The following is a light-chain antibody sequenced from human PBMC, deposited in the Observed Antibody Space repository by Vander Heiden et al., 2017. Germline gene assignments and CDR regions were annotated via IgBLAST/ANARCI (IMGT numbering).Light chain of an antibody. Sequence: VIPHSPDTLSVSRSERPTHNSKDSGNVLYSPNNKSYLAWYQQKPGQPPKLLIYAASTRQCGVPDRFSGSGSGTDFTLTISSLQAEDVAVYYCQQYYSNPHTFGQGTKLEIK. CDR3: QQYYSNPHT. CDR1: GNVLYSPNNKSY. CDR2: AAS. J-gene: IGKJ2*01. V-gene: IGKV4-1*01.